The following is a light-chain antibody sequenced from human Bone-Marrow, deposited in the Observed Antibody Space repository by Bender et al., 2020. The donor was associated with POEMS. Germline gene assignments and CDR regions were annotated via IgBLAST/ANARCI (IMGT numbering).Light chain of an antibody. CDR1: SSDVGNYNY. CDR2: DVT. CDR3: SSYTISSTLLV. V-gene: IGLV2-14*03. Sequence: QSALTQPASVSGSPGQSITISCTGTSSDVGNYNYVSWYQHHPGKAPKLIIYDVTNRPSGISNRFSGSKSDSTASLTISGLQAEDEADYYCSSYTISSTLLVFGGGTKLTVL. J-gene: IGLJ2*01.